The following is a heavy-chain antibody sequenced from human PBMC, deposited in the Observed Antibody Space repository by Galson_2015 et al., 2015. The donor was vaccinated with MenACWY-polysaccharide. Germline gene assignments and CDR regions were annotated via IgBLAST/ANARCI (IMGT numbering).Heavy chain of an antibody. J-gene: IGHJ5*02. CDR2: MNPNSGNT. V-gene: IGHV1-8*01. CDR1: GYTFTSYD. D-gene: IGHD3-22*01. Sequence: VKVSCKASGYTFTSYDINWVRQTTGQGLEWMGWMNPNSGNTGYAQKFQGRVTMTRNTSISIAYMELSSLRSEDTAVYYCARGGKYYYDSSGYLNWFDPWGQGTLVTVSS. CDR3: ARGGKYYYDSSGYLNWFDP.